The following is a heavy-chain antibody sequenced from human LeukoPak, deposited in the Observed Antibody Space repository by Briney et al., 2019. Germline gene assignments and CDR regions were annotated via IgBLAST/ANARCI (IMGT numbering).Heavy chain of an antibody. CDR2: IRSSGGST. CDR3: ASKIGYCSSVSCYLGY. Sequence: GGSLRLSCAASAFTFSSYDMTWARQAPGKGLEWVSAIRSSGGSTDYADSVKGRFTISRDNSKNILYLQMNSLRAEDTAVYYCASKIGYCSSVSCYLGYWGQGTLVTVSS. V-gene: IGHV3-23*01. CDR1: AFTFSSYD. D-gene: IGHD2-15*01. J-gene: IGHJ4*02.